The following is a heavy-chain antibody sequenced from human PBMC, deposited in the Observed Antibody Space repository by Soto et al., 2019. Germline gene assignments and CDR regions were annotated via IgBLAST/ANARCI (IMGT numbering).Heavy chain of an antibody. D-gene: IGHD3-22*01. CDR1: GGTFSSYA. J-gene: IGHJ1*01. Sequence: QVQLMLSGAEVKKPGSSVKVSCKASGGTFSSYAISWVRQAPGQGLEWMGGIIPIFGTANYAQKFQGRVTITADESTSTAYMELSSLRSEDTAVYYFARSPMIPVEFQHWGQAPWSPSPQ. CDR3: ARSPMIPVEFQH. V-gene: IGHV1-69*12. CDR2: IIPIFGTA.